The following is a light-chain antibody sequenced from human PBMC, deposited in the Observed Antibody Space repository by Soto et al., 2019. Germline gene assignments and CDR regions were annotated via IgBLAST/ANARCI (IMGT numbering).Light chain of an antibody. CDR1: SSDVGGYNY. CDR2: EVS. V-gene: IGLV2-14*01. Sequence: QSALTQHASVSGSPGQSITISCTGTSSDVGGYNYVSWYQQNPGKAPKLMIYEVSNRPSGVSNRFSGSNSGNTASLTIFGLQAEDEADYFCNSHGSTSTRYVFGTGTKLTVL. J-gene: IGLJ1*01. CDR3: NSHGSTSTRYV.